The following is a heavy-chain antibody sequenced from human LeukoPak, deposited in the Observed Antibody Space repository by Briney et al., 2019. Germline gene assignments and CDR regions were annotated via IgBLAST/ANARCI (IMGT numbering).Heavy chain of an antibody. CDR2: IYYSGST. D-gene: IGHD6-19*01. CDR1: GGSISSGDYY. V-gene: IGHV4-30-4*08. J-gene: IGHJ4*02. Sequence: PSQTLSLTCTVSGGSISSGDYYWSWLRQPPGKGLEWIGYIYYSGSTYYNPSLKSRVTISVDTSKNQFSLKLSSVTAADTAVYYCARDQPTGAGTDYWGQGTLVTVSS. CDR3: ARDQPTGAGTDY.